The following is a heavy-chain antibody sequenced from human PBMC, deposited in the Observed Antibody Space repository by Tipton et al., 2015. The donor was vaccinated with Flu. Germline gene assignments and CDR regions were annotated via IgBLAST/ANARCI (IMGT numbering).Heavy chain of an antibody. Sequence: TLSLTCTVSGGSISSYYWSWIRQSAGRGLEWIGRIYTTGSVNYNPSLRGRVTIAGDTSRNHFSLQLTSVTAADTAVYFCARSPSYSGSGIYPYYFDDWGQGTLVTVAS. V-gene: IGHV4-4*07. CDR3: ARSPSYSGSGIYPYYFDD. J-gene: IGHJ4*02. CDR1: GGSISSYY. D-gene: IGHD3-10*01. CDR2: IYTTGSV.